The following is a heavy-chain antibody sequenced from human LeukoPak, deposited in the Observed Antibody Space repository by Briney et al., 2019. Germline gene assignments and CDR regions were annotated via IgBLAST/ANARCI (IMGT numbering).Heavy chain of an antibody. V-gene: IGHV1-46*01. Sequence: ASVKVSCKASGYTFTSCYMHWVRQAPGQGLEWMGIINPSGGSTSYAQKFQGRVTMTRDTSTSTVYMELSSLRSEDTAVYYCASLSMADNYFDYWGQGTLVTVSS. D-gene: IGHD5-24*01. CDR3: ASLSMADNYFDY. CDR1: GYTFTSCY. CDR2: INPSGGST. J-gene: IGHJ4*02.